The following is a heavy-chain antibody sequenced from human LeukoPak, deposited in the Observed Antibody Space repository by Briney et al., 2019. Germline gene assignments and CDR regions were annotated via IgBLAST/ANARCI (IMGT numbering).Heavy chain of an antibody. D-gene: IGHD2-8*02. J-gene: IGHJ4*02. Sequence: GGSLRLSCATSGYTFSSNALSWVRQAPGKGLEWVSTSGRSGGTYYADSAKSGFTVSRYNSRDTLYMEMNSLRAEDTTIDYCAEHHSGCVSYHYFDFWRQGTPVTVSS. CDR3: AEHHSGCVSYHYFDF. V-gene: IGHV3-23*01. CDR2: SGRSGGT. CDR1: GYTFSSNA.